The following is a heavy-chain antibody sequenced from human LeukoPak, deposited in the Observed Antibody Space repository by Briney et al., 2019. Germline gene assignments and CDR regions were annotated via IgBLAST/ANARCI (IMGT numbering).Heavy chain of an antibody. CDR2: ISGSGGST. D-gene: IGHD3-16*01. Sequence: GGSLRLSCAASGFTFSSYAMSWVRQAPGKGLEWVSAISGSGGSTYYADSVKGRFTISRDNSKNTLYLQMNNLRDGDTAVYYCARGAGVGSYVPFDLWGPGTLVAVSS. CDR3: ARGAGVGSYVPFDL. J-gene: IGHJ4*02. V-gene: IGHV3-23*01. CDR1: GFTFSSYA.